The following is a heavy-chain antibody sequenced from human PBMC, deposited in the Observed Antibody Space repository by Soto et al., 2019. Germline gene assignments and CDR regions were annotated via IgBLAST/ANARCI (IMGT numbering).Heavy chain of an antibody. J-gene: IGHJ2*01. CDR1: GFSFNTQS. CDR3: ARGNYDFWSGYYYCNL. CDR2: ISDSSSYI. V-gene: IGHV3-21*02. D-gene: IGHD3-3*01. Sequence: EVQLVESGGGLVKPGGSLRLSCAASGFSFNTQSMNWVRQAPGKGLEWVSSISDSSSYIYYADSVRGRFTISGDNAKNSLHLQMHSLRAEDTAVYFCARGNYDFWSGYYYCNLWGRGTLVIVSS.